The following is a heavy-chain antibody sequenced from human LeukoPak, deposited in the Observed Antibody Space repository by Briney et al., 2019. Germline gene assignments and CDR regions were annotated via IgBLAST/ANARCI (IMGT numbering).Heavy chain of an antibody. CDR1: GDTFSSYA. V-gene: IGHV1-69*06. CDR3: ARGAKQLFQLNCFDL. Sequence: ASVKVSCKASGDTFSSYAISWVRQAPGQGLEWMGGIIPIFGNTNYAQKFQGRVTITADTSTSTAYMHLSSLRSADTAVYYCARGAKQLFQLNCFDLWGERTVVSV. D-gene: IGHD2-2*01. CDR2: IIPIFGNT. J-gene: IGHJ5*02.